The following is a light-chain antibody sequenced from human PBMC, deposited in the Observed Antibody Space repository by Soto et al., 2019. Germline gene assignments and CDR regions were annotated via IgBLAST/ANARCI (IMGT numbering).Light chain of an antibody. CDR1: QSVTSNY. J-gene: IGKJ1*01. CDR3: RHYVTSLPT. Sequence: EIVLTQSPGTLSLSPGERATLSCGASQSVTSNYLAWYQQKPGQAPRLLSFGASIRVKGIPDRFIGSGSGTDLTLPISRLEPEDLAVDYCRHYVTSLPTFGQGTTGEVK. V-gene: IGKV3-20*01. CDR2: GAS.